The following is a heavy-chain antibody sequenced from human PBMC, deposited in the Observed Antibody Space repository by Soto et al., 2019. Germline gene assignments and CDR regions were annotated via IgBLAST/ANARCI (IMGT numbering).Heavy chain of an antibody. CDR2: IYYSGST. CDR1: GGSISSGGYY. CDR3: ASSNIAATGFYYYGMDV. J-gene: IGHJ6*02. D-gene: IGHD6-13*01. Sequence: SETLSLTCTVSGGSISSGGYYWSWIRQHPGKGLEWIGYIYYSGSTNYNPSLKSRVTISVDTSKNQFSLKLSSVTAADTAVYYCASSNIAATGFYYYGMDVWGRGTTVTVSS. V-gene: IGHV4-61*08.